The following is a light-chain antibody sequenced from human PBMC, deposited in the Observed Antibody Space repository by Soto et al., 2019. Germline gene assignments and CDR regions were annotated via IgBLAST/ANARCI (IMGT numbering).Light chain of an antibody. CDR2: GVT. CDR3: SSYSTSYTGV. Sequence: QSALTQPASVSGSPGQSITISCTGTSSDVGSQDFVSWHQHRTGQAPKFIIYGVTNRPSGVSNRFSGSKSGNTASLTISGLQADDEADYYCSSYSTSYTGVFSGGTKLTVL. J-gene: IGLJ3*02. CDR1: SSDVGSQDF. V-gene: IGLV2-14*01.